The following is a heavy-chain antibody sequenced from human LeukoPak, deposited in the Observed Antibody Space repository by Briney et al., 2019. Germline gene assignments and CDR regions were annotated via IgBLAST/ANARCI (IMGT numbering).Heavy chain of an antibody. CDR3: ARDRYFDWPTPDAFDI. CDR2: INPNSGGT. V-gene: IGHV1-2*02. CDR1: GYTFTGYY. D-gene: IGHD3-9*01. Sequence: ASVKVSCKASGYTFTGYYMHWVRQAPGQGLEWMGWINPNSGGTNYAQKFQGRVTMTRDTSISTAYMELSRLRSDDTAVYYCARDRYFDWPTPDAFDIWGQGTMVTVSS. J-gene: IGHJ3*02.